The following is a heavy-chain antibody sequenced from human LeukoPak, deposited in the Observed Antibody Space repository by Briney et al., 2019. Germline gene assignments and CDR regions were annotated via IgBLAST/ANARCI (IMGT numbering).Heavy chain of an antibody. CDR1: GGSIIGYW. Sequence: SETLSLTCTVPGGSIIGYWWSWIRQPPGKGLEWIGNIRYNGNTYSNPSLKSRVTISVDTSKNQYSMKLSSVTAADTAMYYCGRYAALSGPNWLDPWGRGTLVTVSS. CDR2: IRYNGNT. CDR3: GRYAALSGPNWLDP. V-gene: IGHV4-59*01. D-gene: IGHD6-19*01. J-gene: IGHJ5*02.